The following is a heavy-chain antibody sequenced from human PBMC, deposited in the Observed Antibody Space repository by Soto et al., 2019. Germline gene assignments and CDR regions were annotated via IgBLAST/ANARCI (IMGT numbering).Heavy chain of an antibody. CDR3: ARGFGRFNY. J-gene: IGHJ4*02. Sequence: EVQLLESGGGLVQPGGSLRLSCGVSGFTFNDFEMNWVRQAPGKGLEWLAYIDGSGTTKKYADSVRGRITISRDNPKNSLFLQMSSLSAADTAIYYCARGFGRFNYWGQRNLVYVSS. V-gene: IGHV3-48*03. CDR2: IDGSGTTK. D-gene: IGHD3-10*01. CDR1: GFTFNDFE.